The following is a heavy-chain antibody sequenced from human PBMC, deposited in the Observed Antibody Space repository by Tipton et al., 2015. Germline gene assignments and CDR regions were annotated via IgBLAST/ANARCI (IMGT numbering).Heavy chain of an antibody. CDR1: GGSISSGKYY. CDR3: ARYEVEVDAFDI. J-gene: IGHJ3*02. V-gene: IGHV4-61*01. CDR2: IYYSGST. D-gene: IGHD3-16*01. Sequence: TLSLTCTVSGGSISSGKYYWSWIRQPPGRGLEWIGYIYYSGSTNYNPSLKSRVTMSVEMSKNQFSLKLSSVTAADTAVFYCARYEVEVDAFDIWGQGTMVTVSS.